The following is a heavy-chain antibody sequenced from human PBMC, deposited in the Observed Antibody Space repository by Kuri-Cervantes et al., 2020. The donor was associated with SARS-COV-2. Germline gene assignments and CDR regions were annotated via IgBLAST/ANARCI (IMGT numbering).Heavy chain of an antibody. CDR1: GFTFSSYW. CDR2: IKQDGSGK. D-gene: IGHD5-24*01. V-gene: IGHV3-7*01. CDR3: ARARMAGPFDY. J-gene: IGHJ4*02. Sequence: GESLKISCAASGFTFSSYWRSWVRQAPGKGLEWVANIKQDGSGKYYVDYVKGRFTISRDNAKNSLYLLMNSLRAEDTAVYCCARARMAGPFDYWGQGTLVTVSS.